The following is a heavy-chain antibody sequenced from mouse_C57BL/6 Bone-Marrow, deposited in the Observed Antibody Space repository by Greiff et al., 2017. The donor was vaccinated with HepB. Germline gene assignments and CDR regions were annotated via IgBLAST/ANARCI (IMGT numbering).Heavy chain of an antibody. Sequence: QVQLQQPGAELVKPGDSVKLSCKASGYTFTSYWMHWVKQRPGRGLEWIGKIEPNSGGTKYNEKFKSKATLTVDKPSSTADIQLSSLTYEDSAVYYCARLAGSSDYWGQSTTLTVSS. CDR1: GYTFTSYW. D-gene: IGHD1-1*01. CDR3: ARLAGSSDY. V-gene: IGHV1-72*01. CDR2: IEPNSGGT. J-gene: IGHJ2*01.